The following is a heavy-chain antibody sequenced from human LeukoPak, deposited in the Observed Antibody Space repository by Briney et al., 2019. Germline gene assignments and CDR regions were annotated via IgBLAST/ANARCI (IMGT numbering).Heavy chain of an antibody. CDR2: IRGDNGNT. J-gene: IGHJ4*02. CDR3: ARVDLLTGYYFFDY. D-gene: IGHD3-9*01. V-gene: IGHV1-18*01. Sequence: GASVKVSCKASGYTFSNYGISWVRQAPGRGLEWVGWIRGDNGNTNYAQKLQGRVTMTTDTSTSTAYMELRSLGSDETAVYYCARVDLLTGYYFFDYWGQGTLVTVSS. CDR1: GYTFSNYG.